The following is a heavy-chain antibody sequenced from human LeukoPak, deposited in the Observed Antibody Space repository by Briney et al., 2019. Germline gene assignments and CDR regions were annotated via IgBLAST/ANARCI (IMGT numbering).Heavy chain of an antibody. CDR2: IKSKTTGGTT. V-gene: IGHV3-15*01. D-gene: IGHD2-8*02. CDR1: GXSFSNAW. J-gene: IGHJ4*02. CDR3: TTCTGGSCYSDY. Sequence: GGSLRLSCAASGXSFSNAWMSWVRQAPGKGLEWVGRIKSKTTGGTTDFAAPVKGRFTISRDDSKNTLYLQMNSLKIEDTAVYYCTTCTGGSCYSDYWGQGTLVTVSS.